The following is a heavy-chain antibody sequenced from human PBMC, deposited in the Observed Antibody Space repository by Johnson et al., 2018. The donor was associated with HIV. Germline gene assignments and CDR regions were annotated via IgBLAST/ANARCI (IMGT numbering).Heavy chain of an antibody. D-gene: IGHD6-13*01. V-gene: IGHV3-30*02. J-gene: IGHJ3*02. Sequence: QVQLVESGGGVVQPGGSLRLSCAASGFTFSSYGMHWVRQAPGKGLEWVAFIRYDGSNKYYADSVKGRFTISRDNSKNTLYLQMNSLRAEDTAVYYCARWGEQQLVNAFDIWGQGTMVTVSS. CDR2: IRYDGSNK. CDR1: GFTFSSYG. CDR3: ARWGEQQLVNAFDI.